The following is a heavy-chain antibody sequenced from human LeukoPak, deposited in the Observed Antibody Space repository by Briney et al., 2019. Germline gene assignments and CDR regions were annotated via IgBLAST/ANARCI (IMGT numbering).Heavy chain of an antibody. CDR1: GGTFSSYA. Sequence: SVKVSCKASGGTFSSYAISWVRQAPGQGLEWMGGTIPIFGTANYAQKFQGRVTITADESTSTAYMELSSLRSEDMALYYCAKGTLSVTGGGEFDYWGQGTLVTVSS. CDR2: TIPIFGTA. V-gene: IGHV1-69*13. D-gene: IGHD2-21*01. CDR3: AKGTLSVTGGGEFDY. J-gene: IGHJ4*02.